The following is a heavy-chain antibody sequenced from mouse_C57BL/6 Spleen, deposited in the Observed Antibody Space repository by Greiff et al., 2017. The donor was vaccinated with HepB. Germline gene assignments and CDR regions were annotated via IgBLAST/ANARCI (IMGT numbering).Heavy chain of an antibody. J-gene: IGHJ2*01. V-gene: IGHV1-81*01. CDR2: IYPRSGNT. Sequence: QVQLQQSGAELARPGASVKLSCKASGYTFTSYGISWVKQRPGQGLEWIGEIYPRSGNTYYNEKFKGKATLTADKSSSTAYMELRSLTSEDAAVYFCARSLYYYGSGEAYFDYWGQGTTLTVSS. D-gene: IGHD1-1*01. CDR1: GYTFTSYG. CDR3: ARSLYYYGSGEAYFDY.